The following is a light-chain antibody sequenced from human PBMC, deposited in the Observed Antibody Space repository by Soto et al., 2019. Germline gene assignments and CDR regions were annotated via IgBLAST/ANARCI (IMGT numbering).Light chain of an antibody. Sequence: DIPMTQSPSTLSASVGDRVTITCRASQSINSWLAWYQQKPGKAPKLLVSDASNLQSGVPSRFGGSGSGTEFTLTISSLQPDDFATYYCQQFNSFPYTFGQGTKLEIK. J-gene: IGKJ2*01. V-gene: IGKV1-5*01. CDR2: DAS. CDR3: QQFNSFPYT. CDR1: QSINSW.